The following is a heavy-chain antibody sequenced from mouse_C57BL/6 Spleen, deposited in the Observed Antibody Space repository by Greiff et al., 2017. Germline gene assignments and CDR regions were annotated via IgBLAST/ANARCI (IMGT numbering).Heavy chain of an antibody. CDR1: GYAFSSSW. Sequence: QVQLKESGPELVKPGASVKISCKASGYAFSSSWMNWVKQRPGKGLEWIGRIYPGDGDTNYNGKFKGKATLTADKSSSTAYMQLSSLTSEDSAVYFCARANWDTGAWFAYWGQGTLVTVSA. CDR3: ARANWDTGAWFAY. CDR2: IYPGDGDT. J-gene: IGHJ3*01. D-gene: IGHD4-1*01. V-gene: IGHV1-82*01.